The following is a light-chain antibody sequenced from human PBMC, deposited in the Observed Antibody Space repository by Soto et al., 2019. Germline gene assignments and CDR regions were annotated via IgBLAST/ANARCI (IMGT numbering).Light chain of an antibody. V-gene: IGLV2-14*01. CDR2: EVS. CDR1: SSDVGGYKY. Sequence: VLTQPASVSGSPGQSITISCTGTSSDVGGYKYVSWYQQHPGKAPKLMLYEVSNRPSGVSNRYSGSKSGNTAALTISGLQAEDEADYYCTSYTSSSTLYVFGTGTKVTVL. CDR3: TSYTSSSTLYV. J-gene: IGLJ1*01.